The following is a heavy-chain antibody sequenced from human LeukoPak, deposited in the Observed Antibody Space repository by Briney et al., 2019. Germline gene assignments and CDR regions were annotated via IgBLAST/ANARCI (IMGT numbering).Heavy chain of an antibody. CDR1: GGSFSGYY. CDR2: INHSGST. D-gene: IGHD2-21*02. CDR3: ARVCDDFSFDY. V-gene: IGHV4-34*01. J-gene: IGHJ4*02. Sequence: SETLSLTCAVYGGSFSGYYWSWIRQPPGKGLEWIGEINHSGSTNYNPSLKSRVTISVDTSKNQFSLKLSSVTAADTAVYYCARVCDDFSFDYWGQGTLVTVSS.